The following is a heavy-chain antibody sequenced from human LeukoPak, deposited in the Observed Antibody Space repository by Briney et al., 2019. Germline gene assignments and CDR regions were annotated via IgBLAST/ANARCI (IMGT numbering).Heavy chain of an antibody. J-gene: IGHJ4*02. CDR2: IYNTGRT. V-gene: IGHV4-59*08. CDR1: GGSITNYY. D-gene: IGHD1-26*01. CDR3: ARQGELAIDY. Sequence: PSETLSLTCSVSGGSITNYYWSWIRQSPGKGLEWIGFIYNTGRTNYNPSLQSRVTMSIDTSKNQFSLKLSSVTAADTAVYYCARQGELAIDYWGQGTLVTVSS.